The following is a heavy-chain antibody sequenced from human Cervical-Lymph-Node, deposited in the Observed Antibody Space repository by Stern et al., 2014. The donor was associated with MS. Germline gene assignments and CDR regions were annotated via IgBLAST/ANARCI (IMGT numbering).Heavy chain of an antibody. CDR3: ARHQAGIAAN. Sequence: VQLEESGAEVKRPESSVKVSCKASGGSLSTLDISWVRQAPGQGLEWVGEIMPLFGTANYAQKFKGRVTITADESTSTVYMELSSLKSEDTAIYFCARHQAGIAANWGQGTLVTVTS. CDR2: IMPLFGTA. V-gene: IGHV1-69*01. CDR1: GGSLSTLD. J-gene: IGHJ4*02. D-gene: IGHD6-13*01.